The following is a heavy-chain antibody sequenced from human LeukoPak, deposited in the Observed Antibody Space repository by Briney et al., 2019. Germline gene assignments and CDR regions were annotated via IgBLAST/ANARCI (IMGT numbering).Heavy chain of an antibody. CDR3: ARLYDSSGYYYPFDY. Sequence: SENLSLTCTVSGGSISSYYWSWIRQPPGKGLEWIGYIYYSGSTNYNPSLKSRVTISADTSKNQFSLKLSSVTAADTAVYYCARLYDSSGYYYPFDYWGQGTLVTVSS. D-gene: IGHD3-22*01. CDR2: IYYSGST. J-gene: IGHJ4*02. V-gene: IGHV4-59*08. CDR1: GGSISSYY.